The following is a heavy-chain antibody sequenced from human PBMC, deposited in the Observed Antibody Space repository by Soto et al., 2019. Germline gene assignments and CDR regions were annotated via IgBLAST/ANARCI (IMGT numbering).Heavy chain of an antibody. CDR1: GGTNSSYA. V-gene: IGHV1-69*13. CDR2: IIPIFGTA. J-gene: IGHJ3*02. CDR3: ARGTDSSGWEREAFDI. Sequence: SVKLSCKDSGGTNSSYAISWVRQAPKQGLEWMGGIIPIFGTANYAQKFQGRVTITADESTSTAYMELSSLRSEDTAVYYCARGTDSSGWEREAFDIWGQGTMVTVSS. D-gene: IGHD6-25*01.